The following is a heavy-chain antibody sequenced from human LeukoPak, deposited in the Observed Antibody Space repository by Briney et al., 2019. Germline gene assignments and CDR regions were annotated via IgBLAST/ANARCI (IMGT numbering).Heavy chain of an antibody. CDR3: ARADYDFWSGYSAFDY. V-gene: IGHV4-59*01. CDR2: IYYSGST. Sequence: SQTLSLTCTVSGGSISSYYWSWIRQPPGKGLEWIGYIYYSGSTNYNPSLKSRVTISVDTSKNQFSLKLNSVTAADTAVYYCARADYDFWSGYSAFDYWGQRTLVTVFS. CDR1: GGSISSYY. D-gene: IGHD3-3*01. J-gene: IGHJ4*02.